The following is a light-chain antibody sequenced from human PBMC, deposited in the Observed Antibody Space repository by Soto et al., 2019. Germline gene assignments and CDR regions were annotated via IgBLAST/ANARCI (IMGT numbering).Light chain of an antibody. CDR1: QTVSSY. V-gene: IGKV3-11*01. Sequence: EIVLTQSPATLSLSPGERATLSCRASQTVSSYLAWYQQKPGQAPRLLIYDASNRATDIPPRFSGSWSGTDFTLTISSLEPEDFAGYYCQQRNYWPITFGQGTRLEIK. J-gene: IGKJ5*01. CDR3: QQRNYWPIT. CDR2: DAS.